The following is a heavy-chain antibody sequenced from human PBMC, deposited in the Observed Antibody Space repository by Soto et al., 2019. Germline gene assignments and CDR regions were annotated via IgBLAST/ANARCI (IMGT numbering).Heavy chain of an antibody. CDR3: ARAREQRVPPAW. CDR2: ISAYNGNT. J-gene: IGHJ4*02. D-gene: IGHD6-6*01. Sequence: QVQLVQSGAEVKKPGASVKVSCKASGYTFTSYGISWVRQAPVQGLEWMGWISAYNGNTNYAQKLQGRVTMTTDTSTSTAYKELRSLRAVNTAVYYCARAREQRVPPAWWGQGTLVTVSS. V-gene: IGHV1-18*01. CDR1: GYTFTSYG.